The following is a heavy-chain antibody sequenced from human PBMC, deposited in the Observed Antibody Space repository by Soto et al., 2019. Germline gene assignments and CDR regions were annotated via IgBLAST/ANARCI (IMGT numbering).Heavy chain of an antibody. CDR1: GGTFSSYA. V-gene: IGHV1-69*13. D-gene: IGHD3-3*01. CDR2: IIPIFGTA. CDR3: ASLRGAPYYDFWSGYVAPWFDP. Sequence: GASVKVSCKASGGTFSSYAISWVRQAPGQGLEWMGGIIPIFGTANYAQKFQGRVTITADESTSTAYMELSSLRSEDTAVYYCASLRGAPYYDFWSGYVAPWFDPWGQGTLVTVSS. J-gene: IGHJ5*02.